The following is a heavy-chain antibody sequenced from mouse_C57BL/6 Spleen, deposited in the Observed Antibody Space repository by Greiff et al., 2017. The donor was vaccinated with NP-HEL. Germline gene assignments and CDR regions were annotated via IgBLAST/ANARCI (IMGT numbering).Heavy chain of an antibody. CDR3: ARRGTAWFAY. Sequence: QVQLQQPGAELVKPGASVKLSCKASGYTFTSYWMQWVKQRPGQGLEWIGEIDPSDSYTNYNQKFKGKATLTVDTSSSTAYMQLSSLTSEDSAVYYCARRGTAWFAYWGHGTLVTVSA. CDR1: GYTFTSYW. V-gene: IGHV1-50*01. CDR2: IDPSDSYT. J-gene: IGHJ3*01.